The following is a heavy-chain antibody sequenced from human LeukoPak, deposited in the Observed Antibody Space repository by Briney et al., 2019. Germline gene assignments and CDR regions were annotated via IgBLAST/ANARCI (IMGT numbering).Heavy chain of an antibody. CDR1: GYTFVDYY. Sequence: ASVKVSCKASGYTFVDYYIHWVRQAPGQGLEWMGWFNPSSGGTNYAQKLQGKLTMTWDTSISTAYIELSSLRSDDTAVYYCARVASSGNDAFDIWGQGTMVTVSS. CDR2: FNPSSGGT. V-gene: IGHV1-2*02. CDR3: ARVASSGNDAFDI. J-gene: IGHJ3*02. D-gene: IGHD3-10*01.